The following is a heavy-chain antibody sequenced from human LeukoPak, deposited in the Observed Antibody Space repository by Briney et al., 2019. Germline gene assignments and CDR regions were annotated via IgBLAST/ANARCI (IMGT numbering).Heavy chain of an antibody. V-gene: IGHV4-59*02. CDR3: ASRKLGNDY. J-gene: IGHJ4*02. CDR1: GGSVSDYY. Sequence: SETLSLTCTVSGGSVSDYYWSWIRQSPGKGLEWIGYIYYTGTSYNPSLKSRVTISADTSKNQFSLNLSSVTAADTAVYYCASRKLGNDYWGQGTLVTVSS. CDR2: IYYTGT. D-gene: IGHD7-27*01.